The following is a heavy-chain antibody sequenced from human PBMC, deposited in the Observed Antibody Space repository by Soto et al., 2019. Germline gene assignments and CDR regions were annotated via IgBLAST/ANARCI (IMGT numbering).Heavy chain of an antibody. CDR1: GGTFSSYA. V-gene: IGHV1-69*12. J-gene: IGHJ6*02. CDR3: ARDNDRLQLGGNYYYLMEV. CDR2: IIPLFRPP. D-gene: IGHD4-4*01. Sequence: QVQLVQSGAEVKEPGSSVKVSCKASGGTFSSYAISWVRQAPGQGLEWMGGIIPLFRPPDYAQKFQGRVTITADETTSTAYMELSSMRFDDTAVYYCARDNDRLQLGGNYYYLMEVWGQWTTIPVSS.